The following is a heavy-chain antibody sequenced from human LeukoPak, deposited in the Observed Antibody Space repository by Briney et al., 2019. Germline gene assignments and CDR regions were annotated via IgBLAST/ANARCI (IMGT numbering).Heavy chain of an antibody. Sequence: SETLSLTCTVSGASIRNYYWSWIRQPPGKGLEWIGYIYNSGSTNYNPSLKSRVTISVDTSKNQFSLNLTSVTAADTAVYYCARAMSIAARLQTIFDYWGQGTLVTVSS. J-gene: IGHJ4*02. V-gene: IGHV4-59*08. D-gene: IGHD6-6*01. CDR3: ARAMSIAARLQTIFDY. CDR1: GASIRNYY. CDR2: IYNSGST.